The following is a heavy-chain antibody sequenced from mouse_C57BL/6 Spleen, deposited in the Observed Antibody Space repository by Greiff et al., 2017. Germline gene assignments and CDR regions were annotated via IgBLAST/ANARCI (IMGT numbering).Heavy chain of an antibody. CDR3: TRGVSYYGNYEAMDY. D-gene: IGHD2-10*01. J-gene: IGHJ4*01. CDR2: ILPGSGST. V-gene: IGHV1-9*01. CDR1: GYTFTGYW. Sequence: QVQLQQSGAELMKPGASVKLSCKATGYTFTGYWLEWVKQRPGHGLEWIGEILPGSGSTNYNEKFKGKATFTADTSSNTAYMQLSSLTTEDSAIYYCTRGVSYYGNYEAMDYWGQGTSVTVSS.